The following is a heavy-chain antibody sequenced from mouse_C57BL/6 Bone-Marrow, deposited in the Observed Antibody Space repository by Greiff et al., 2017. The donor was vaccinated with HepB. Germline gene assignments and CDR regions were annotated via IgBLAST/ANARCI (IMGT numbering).Heavy chain of an antibody. J-gene: IGHJ2*01. D-gene: IGHD1-1*01. V-gene: IGHV6-3*01. CDR3: TGDTTVVATNY. CDR1: GFTFSNYW. CDR2: IRLKSDNYAT. Sequence: EVKVEESGGGLVQPGGSMKLSCVASGFTFSNYWMNWVRQSPEKGLEWVAQIRLKSDNYATHYAESVKGRFTFSRDDSKSSVYLQMNNLRAEDTGIYYCTGDTTVVATNYWGQGTTLTVSS.